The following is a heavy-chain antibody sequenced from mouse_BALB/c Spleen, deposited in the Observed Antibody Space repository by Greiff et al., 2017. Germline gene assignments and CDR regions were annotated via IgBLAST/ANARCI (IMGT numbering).Heavy chain of an antibody. CDR2: IYPGDGDT. CDR3: ARSFYDYDEGFDY. D-gene: IGHD2-4*01. Sequence: VQLVESGAELVRPGSSVKISCKASGYAFSSYWMNWVKQRPGQGLEWIGQIYPGDGDTNYNGKFKGKATLTADKSSSTAYMQLSSLTSEDSAVYFCARSFYDYDEGFDYWGQGTTLTVSS. V-gene: IGHV1-80*01. J-gene: IGHJ2*01. CDR1: GYAFSSYW.